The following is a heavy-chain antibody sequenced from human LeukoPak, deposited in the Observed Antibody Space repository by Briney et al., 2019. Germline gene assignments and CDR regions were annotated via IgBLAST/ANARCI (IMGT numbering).Heavy chain of an antibody. CDR2: IYHSGST. V-gene: IGHV4-4*02. J-gene: IGHJ4*02. CDR3: AKDPGIAVAGEGY. D-gene: IGHD6-19*01. Sequence: SGTLSLTCAVSGGSISSSNWWSWVRQPPGKGLEWIGEIYHSGSTNYNPSLKSRVTISVDTSKNQFSLKLSSVTAADTAVYYCAKDPGIAVAGEGYWGQGTLVTVSS. CDR1: GGSISSSNW.